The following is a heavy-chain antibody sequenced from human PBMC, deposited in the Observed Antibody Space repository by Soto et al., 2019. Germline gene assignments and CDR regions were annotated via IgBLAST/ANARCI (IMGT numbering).Heavy chain of an antibody. Sequence: SQTLSLPCAISGDSVSSNSAAWNWLRQSPSRGLEWLGRTYYRSKWYNDYAVSVKSRITINPATSKNQFSLQLNSVTPEDTAVYYCARVRFGELLSPDFAFDYWGQGTLVTVSS. D-gene: IGHD3-10*01. CDR2: TYYRSKWYN. V-gene: IGHV6-1*01. CDR3: ARVRFGELLSPDFAFDY. J-gene: IGHJ4*02. CDR1: GDSVSSNSAA.